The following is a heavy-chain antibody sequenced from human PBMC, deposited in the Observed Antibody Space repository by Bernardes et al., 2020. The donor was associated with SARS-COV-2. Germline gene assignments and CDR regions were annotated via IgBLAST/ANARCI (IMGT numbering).Heavy chain of an antibody. V-gene: IGHV4-39*01. Sequence: SETLSLTCTVSGGSISSSNFYWGWIRQPPGKGLEWIGSIDYSGSTYYNPSLKSRVTISVDTSKNQFSLKLSSATTADTAVYYCARTDVLLRFGEIISCHFDDWGQGTLVTVSS. J-gene: IGHJ4*02. D-gene: IGHD3-10*01. CDR3: ARTDVLLRFGEIISCHFDD. CDR1: GGSISSSNFY. CDR2: IDYSGST.